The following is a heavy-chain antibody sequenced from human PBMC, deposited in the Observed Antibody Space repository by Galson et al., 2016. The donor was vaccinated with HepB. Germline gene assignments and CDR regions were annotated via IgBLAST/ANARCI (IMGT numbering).Heavy chain of an antibody. J-gene: IGHJ4*02. CDR1: GFTFADYG. D-gene: IGHD3-9*01. Sequence: LRLSCAASGFTFADYGMSWVRQAPGQGLEWVSGITWNGGSTGYVDSVKGRFTISRDNAKNSLYLQMNSLRAEDTALYYCARATPYSDILTGYYNYYFDYWGQGTLVTVSS. CDR2: ITWNGGST. CDR3: ARATPYSDILTGYYNYYFDY. V-gene: IGHV3-20*04.